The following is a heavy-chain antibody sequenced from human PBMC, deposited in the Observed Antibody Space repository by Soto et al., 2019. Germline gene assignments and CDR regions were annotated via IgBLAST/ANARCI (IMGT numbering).Heavy chain of an antibody. CDR1: GGTFSSYT. J-gene: IGHJ5*02. CDR3: ARRRDGYNYWFDP. D-gene: IGHD5-12*01. CDR2: IIPILGIA. V-gene: IGHV1-69*02. Sequence: QVQLVQSGAEVKKPGSSVKVSCKASGGTFSSYTISWVRQAPGQGLEWMGRIIPILGIANYAQKFQGRVTITADKSTSTAYMELSSLRSEDTAVYYCARRRDGYNYWFDPWGQGTLVTFSS.